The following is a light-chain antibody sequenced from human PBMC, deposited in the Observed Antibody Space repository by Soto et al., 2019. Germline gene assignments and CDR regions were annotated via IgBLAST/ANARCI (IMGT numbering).Light chain of an antibody. CDR1: YGSVSISYY. Sequence: QAVVTQEPSFSVSPGGKVTLTCGLSYGSVSISYYPSWYQQTPGQAPRTLIYSTNTRSSGVPDRFSGPILGNKDALTTTGAQADNESDYYCVLYMGSGAGHWGFGGGTKLIVL. CDR2: STN. CDR3: VLYMGSGAGHWG. J-gene: IGLJ3*02. V-gene: IGLV8-61*01.